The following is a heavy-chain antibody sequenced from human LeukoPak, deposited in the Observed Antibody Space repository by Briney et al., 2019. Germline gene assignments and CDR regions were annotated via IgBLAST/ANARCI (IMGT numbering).Heavy chain of an antibody. CDR1: GHTFTSYG. CDR3: AREGIQLWLDLSY. J-gene: IGHJ4*02. Sequence: ASATVSCKASGHTFTSYGISWVRQAPGQGLEWMGWISAYNGNTHYAQKLQGRVTMTTDTSTSTAYMELRSLRSDDTAVYYCAREGIQLWLDLSYWGQGTLVTVSS. V-gene: IGHV1-18*01. D-gene: IGHD5-18*01. CDR2: ISAYNGNT.